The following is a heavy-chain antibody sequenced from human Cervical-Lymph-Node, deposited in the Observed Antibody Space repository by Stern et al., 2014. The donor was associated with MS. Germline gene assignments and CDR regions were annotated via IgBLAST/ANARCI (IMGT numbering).Heavy chain of an antibody. CDR1: GASITGYY. CDR2: VHSSETS. V-gene: IGHV4-59*01. J-gene: IGHJ5*02. D-gene: IGHD6-19*01. CDR3: ARWSGWTDGFDA. Sequence: QVQLQESGPGLVKPSETLSLTCTVSGASITGYYWNWVRQPPGKGLEWIGYVHSSETSRYNPSLHSRVTTSIDTSKNQFSLKVTSVTAADTAVYFCARWSGWTDGFDAWGQGTLVTVSS.